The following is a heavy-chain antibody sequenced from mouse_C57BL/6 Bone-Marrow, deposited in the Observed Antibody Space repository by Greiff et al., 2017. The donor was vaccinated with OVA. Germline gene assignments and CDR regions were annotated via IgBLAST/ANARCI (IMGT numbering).Heavy chain of an antibody. V-gene: IGHV5-4*01. D-gene: IGHD1-1*01. J-gene: IGHJ4*01. CDR1: GFTFSSYA. CDR2: ISDGGSYT. CDR3: ARDPQIYYYGSYYYAMDY. Sequence: EVILVESGGGLVKPGGSLKLSCAASGFTFSSYAMSWVRQTPEKRLEWVATISDGGSYTYYPDNVKGRFTISRDNAKNNLYLQMSHLKSEDTAMYYCARDPQIYYYGSYYYAMDYWGQGTSVTVSS.